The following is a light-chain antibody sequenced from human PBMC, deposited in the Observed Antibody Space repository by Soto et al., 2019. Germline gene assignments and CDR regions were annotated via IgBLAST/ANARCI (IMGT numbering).Light chain of an antibody. Sequence: EIVLTQSPGTLSLSPGERATLSCRASQSVSSSYLAWYQQTPGQAPRLLIYGASSRASSIPNRFSRSRSGTDFIITNSRLHREYFAVYYCTRNGSSPWMFGQGTKVE. V-gene: IGKV3-20*01. CDR1: QSVSSSY. J-gene: IGKJ1*01. CDR2: GAS. CDR3: TRNGSSPWM.